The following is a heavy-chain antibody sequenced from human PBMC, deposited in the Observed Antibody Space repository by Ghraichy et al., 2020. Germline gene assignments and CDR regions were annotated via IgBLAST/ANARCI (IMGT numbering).Heavy chain of an antibody. CDR2: IYYSGST. CDR3: ARGYSGSYRTFDY. D-gene: IGHD1-26*01. J-gene: IGHJ4*02. V-gene: IGHV4-59*01. Sequence: SETLSLTCTVSGGSISSYYWSWIRQPPGKGLEWIGYIYYSGSTNYNPSLTSRVTISVDTSKNQFSLKLSSVTAADTAVYYCARGYSGSYRTFDYWGQGTLVTVSS. CDR1: GGSISSYY.